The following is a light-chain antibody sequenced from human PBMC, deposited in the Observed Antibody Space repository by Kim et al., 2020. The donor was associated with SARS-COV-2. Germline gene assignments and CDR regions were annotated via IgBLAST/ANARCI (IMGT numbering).Light chain of an antibody. J-gene: IGLJ1*01. Sequence: GQSVTISGTGTSGDVGAYNYVSWYQQHPGKAPKLIISEVSKRPSGVPDRFSGSKSGNTASLTVSGLQTDDEADYYCCSYAGINTYVFGTGTKVTVL. V-gene: IGLV2-8*01. CDR2: EVS. CDR1: SGDVGAYNY. CDR3: CSYAGINTYV.